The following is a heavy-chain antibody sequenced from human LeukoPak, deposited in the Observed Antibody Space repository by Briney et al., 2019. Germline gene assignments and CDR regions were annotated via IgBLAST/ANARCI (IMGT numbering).Heavy chain of an antibody. CDR1: GGTFSSYA. CDR2: IIPIFGTA. J-gene: IGHJ1*01. D-gene: IGHD2-15*01. V-gene: IGHV1-69*13. CDR3: ARTLPTYCSGGSCYLDFQH. Sequence: ASVKVSCKASGGTFSSYAISWVRQAPGQGLEWMGGIIPIFGTANYAQKFQGRVTITADESTSTAYMELSSLRSEDTAVYYCARTLPTYCSGGSCYLDFQHWGQGTLVTVSS.